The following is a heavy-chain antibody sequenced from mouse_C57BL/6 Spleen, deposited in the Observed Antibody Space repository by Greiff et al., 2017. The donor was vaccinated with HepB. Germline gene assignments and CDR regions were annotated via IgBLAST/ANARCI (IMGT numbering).Heavy chain of an antibody. J-gene: IGHJ2*01. V-gene: IGHV1-59*01. CDR1: GYTFTSYW. Sequence: VQLQQPGAELVRPGTSVKLSCKASGYTFTSYWMHWVKQRPGQGLEWIGVIDPSDSYTNYNQKFKGKATLTVDTSSSTAYMQLSSLTSEDSAVYYCARKGGSSPWGQGTTLTVSS. CDR2: IDPSDSYT. CDR3: ARKGGSSP. D-gene: IGHD1-1*01.